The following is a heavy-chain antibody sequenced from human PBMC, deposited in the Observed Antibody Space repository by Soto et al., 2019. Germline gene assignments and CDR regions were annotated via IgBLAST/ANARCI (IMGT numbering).Heavy chain of an antibody. CDR2: IYYSGST. Sequence: QVQLQESGPGLVKPSQTLSLTCTVSGGSISSGDYYWSWIRQPPGKGLEWIGYIYYSGSTYYNPSLKSRVTISVDTSKNQCSLKLSSGTAADTAVYYCASHIVVVTATRDYWGQGTLVTVSS. D-gene: IGHD2-21*02. J-gene: IGHJ4*02. CDR1: GGSISSGDYY. V-gene: IGHV4-30-4*01. CDR3: ASHIVVVTATRDY.